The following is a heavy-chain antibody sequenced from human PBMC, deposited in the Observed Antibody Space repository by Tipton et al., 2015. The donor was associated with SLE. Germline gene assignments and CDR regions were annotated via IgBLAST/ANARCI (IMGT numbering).Heavy chain of an antibody. D-gene: IGHD5/OR15-5a*01. CDR1: GGSFSGYY. CDR3: AGVSLDAFEI. V-gene: IGHV4-34*01. Sequence: TLSLPCAVYGGSFSGYYWSWIRQPPGKGLEWIGEINHSGSTNYNPSLKSRVTISVDTSKNQFSLKLSSVTAADTAVYYCAGVSLDAFEIWGQGTMVTVSS. J-gene: IGHJ3*02. CDR2: INHSGST.